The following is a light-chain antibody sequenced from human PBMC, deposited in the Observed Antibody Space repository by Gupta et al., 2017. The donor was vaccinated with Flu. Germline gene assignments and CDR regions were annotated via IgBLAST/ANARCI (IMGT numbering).Light chain of an antibody. CDR3: CSYGGSKV. J-gene: IGLJ2*01. CDR2: EGK. CDR1: SSDVGGYNY. V-gene: IGLV2-8*01. Sequence: QSALTQPPSASGSPGPSVTISCTGTSSDVGGYNYVSWYQQHPGKHHKLIINEGKTGPSGVPDRFSGSKSGNTASLTVAGRMAEDEDDYYCCSYGGSKVFGGGTKLTVL.